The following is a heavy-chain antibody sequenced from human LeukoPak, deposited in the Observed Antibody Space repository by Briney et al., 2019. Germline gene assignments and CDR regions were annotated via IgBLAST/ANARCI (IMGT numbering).Heavy chain of an antibody. CDR2: INPNSGGT. V-gene: IGHV1-2*02. D-gene: IGHD2-21*02. CDR3: ARERIVVVTLSDAVDI. Sequence: ASVKVSCKASGYTFTGYYIHWVRQAPGQGLEWTGWINPNSGGTKYAQNFQGRVTVTRDTSISTAYMELSSLTSDDTAVYYCARERIVVVTLSDAVDIWGQGTMVTVSS. CDR1: GYTFTGYY. J-gene: IGHJ3*02.